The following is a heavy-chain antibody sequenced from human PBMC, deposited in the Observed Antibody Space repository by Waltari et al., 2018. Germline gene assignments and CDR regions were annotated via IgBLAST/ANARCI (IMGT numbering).Heavy chain of an antibody. CDR3: ARARGGLDAFDI. CDR2: IYYSGST. CDR1: GGSISSYY. D-gene: IGHD6-25*01. J-gene: IGHJ3*02. V-gene: IGHV4-59*01. Sequence: QVQLQESGPGLVKPSETLSLTCTVSGGSISSYYWSWIRQPPGKGLEWIGYIYYSGSTNYNPSRKSRVTISVDTSKNQFSLKLSSVTAADTAVYYCARARGGLDAFDIWGQGTMVTVSS.